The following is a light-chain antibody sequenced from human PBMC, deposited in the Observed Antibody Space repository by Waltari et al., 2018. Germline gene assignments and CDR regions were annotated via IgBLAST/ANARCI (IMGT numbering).Light chain of an antibody. CDR3: QQYYSTPFT. V-gene: IGKV4-1*01. CDR1: QNVLYSSNNKNY. CDR2: WAS. Sequence: DIVMTQSPDSLAVSMGERAPFNCTPSQNVLYSSNNKNYLAWYQQKPGQPPKLLIYWASTRESGVPARFIGSGSGTDFTLTISSLQAEDVAVYYCQQYYSTPFTFGPGTKVDIK. J-gene: IGKJ3*01.